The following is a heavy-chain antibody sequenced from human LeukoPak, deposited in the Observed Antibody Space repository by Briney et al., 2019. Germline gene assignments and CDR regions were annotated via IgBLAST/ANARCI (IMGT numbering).Heavy chain of an antibody. Sequence: ASVKVSGKASGYTFTGYYMHWVRQAPGQGLEWMGWINPNSGGTNYAQKFQGRVTMTRDTSISTAYMELSRLRSAETAVYYCARNVTYYYVSSGSDSFDIWAQGTMVTVSS. CDR1: GYTFTGYY. CDR3: ARNVTYYYVSSGSDSFDI. J-gene: IGHJ3*02. V-gene: IGHV1-2*02. D-gene: IGHD3-22*01. CDR2: INPNSGGT.